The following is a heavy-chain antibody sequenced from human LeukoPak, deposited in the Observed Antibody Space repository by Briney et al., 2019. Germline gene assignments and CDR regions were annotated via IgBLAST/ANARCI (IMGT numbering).Heavy chain of an antibody. V-gene: IGHV3-23*01. CDR1: GLTFSTYA. CDR3: AKAVSSSTAGSDY. CDR2: LSGSGAST. J-gene: IGHJ4*02. Sequence: PGGSLRLSCAGSGLTFSTYAMGWVRQAPGKGLEWVSGLSGSGASTYYVDSVRGRFTISRDNSKNTLYLQMNSLRAEDTALYYCAKAVSSSTAGSDYWGQGTLVTVSS. D-gene: IGHD6-13*01.